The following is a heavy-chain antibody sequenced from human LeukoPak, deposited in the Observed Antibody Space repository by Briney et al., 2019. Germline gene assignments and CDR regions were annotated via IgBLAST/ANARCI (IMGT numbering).Heavy chain of an antibody. J-gene: IGHJ4*02. CDR1: GFTFSSIA. CDR3: AKDLGRYRNNFFDY. CDR2: ISGSGGGT. Sequence: GGSLRLSCAAAGFTFSSIAMSWGRQAPDKGREWVSTISGSGGGTYYADSVKGRFTISRADSKNTLYLQMNSLRADDTAVYYCAKDLGRYRNNFFDYWGQGNLVTVSS. V-gene: IGHV3-23*01. D-gene: IGHD1-26*01.